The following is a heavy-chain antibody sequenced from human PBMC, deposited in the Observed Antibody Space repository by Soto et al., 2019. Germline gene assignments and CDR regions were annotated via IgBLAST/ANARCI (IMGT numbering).Heavy chain of an antibody. CDR3: ARVIGGLYYFDY. J-gene: IGHJ4*02. CDR1: GYTFTSYA. V-gene: IGHV1-3*01. D-gene: IGHD3-16*01. Sequence: ASVKVSCKASGYTFTSYAMHWVRQAPGQRLEWMGWINAGNGNAKYSQKFQGRVTITRDTSASTAYMELSSLRSEDTAVYYCARVIGGLYYFDYWGQGTLVTVSS. CDR2: INAGNGNA.